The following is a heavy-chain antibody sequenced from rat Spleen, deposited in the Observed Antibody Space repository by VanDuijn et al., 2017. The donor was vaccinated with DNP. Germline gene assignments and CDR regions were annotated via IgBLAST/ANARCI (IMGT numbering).Heavy chain of an antibody. CDR1: GFTFSDYN. CDR3: ARQGPLFDY. V-gene: IGHV5-7*01. Sequence: EVQLVESGGGLVQPGRSLKLSCAASGFTFSDYNMAWVRQAPKKGLEWVATISYDGSSTYYRDSVKGRFTISSDNAKSTLYLQMNSLRSEDMATYYCARQGPLFDYWGQGVMVTVSS. J-gene: IGHJ2*01. CDR2: ISYDGSST.